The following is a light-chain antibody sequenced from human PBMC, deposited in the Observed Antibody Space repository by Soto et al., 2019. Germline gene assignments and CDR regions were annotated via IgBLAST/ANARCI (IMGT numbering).Light chain of an antibody. CDR3: QQYGSSAT. J-gene: IGKJ2*01. V-gene: IGKV3D-20*01. CDR1: QSVSSSY. CDR2: DAS. Sequence: EIVLTQSPATLSLSPGERATLSCGASQSVSSSYLAWYQQKPGLAPRLLIYDASSRATGIPDRFSGSGSGTDFTLTISRREPEDFAVYYCQQYGSSATFGQGTKLEIK.